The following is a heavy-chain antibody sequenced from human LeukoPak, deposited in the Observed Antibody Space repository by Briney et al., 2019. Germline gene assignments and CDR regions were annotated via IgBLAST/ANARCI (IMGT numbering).Heavy chain of an antibody. Sequence: ASVKVSCKASGYTFTGYYMHWVRQAPGQGLKWMGWINPNSGGTNYAQKFQGRVTMTRDTSISTAYMELSRLRSDDTAVYYCARGGYPGIAAAGEDYWGQGTLVTVSS. CDR3: ARGGYPGIAAAGEDY. CDR1: GYTFTGYY. V-gene: IGHV1-2*02. CDR2: INPNSGGT. D-gene: IGHD6-13*01. J-gene: IGHJ4*02.